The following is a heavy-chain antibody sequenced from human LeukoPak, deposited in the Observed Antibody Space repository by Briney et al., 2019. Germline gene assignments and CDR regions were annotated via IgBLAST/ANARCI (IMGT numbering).Heavy chain of an antibody. V-gene: IGHV3-30*18. D-gene: IGHD3-3*01. Sequence: GGSLRLSCTASGFTFRSYGMHWVRQAPGKGLEWVAVISYDGSNKYYADSAKGRFTISRDNSKNTLFLQMNSLREEDTAVYYCAKDGVRFLEWLLFGYFDYWGQGTLVTVSS. CDR1: GFTFRSYG. CDR2: ISYDGSNK. J-gene: IGHJ4*02. CDR3: AKDGVRFLEWLLFGYFDY.